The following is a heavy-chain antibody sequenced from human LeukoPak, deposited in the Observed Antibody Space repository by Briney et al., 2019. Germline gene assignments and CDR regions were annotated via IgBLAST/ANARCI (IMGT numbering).Heavy chain of an antibody. CDR2: IWYDGSNK. CDR3: ARVNDYGDYEVDY. V-gene: IGHV3-33*01. CDR1: GFTFSSYG. J-gene: IGHJ4*02. D-gene: IGHD4-17*01. Sequence: GGSLRLSCAASGFTFSSYGMHWVRQAPGTGLEWVAVIWYDGSNKYYADSVEGRFTISRDNSKNTLYLQMNSLRAEDTAVYYCARVNDYGDYEVDYWGQGTLVTVSS.